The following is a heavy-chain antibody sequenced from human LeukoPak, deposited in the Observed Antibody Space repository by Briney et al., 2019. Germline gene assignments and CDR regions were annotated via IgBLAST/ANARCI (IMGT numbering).Heavy chain of an antibody. D-gene: IGHD6-13*01. V-gene: IGHV3-9*03. Sequence: PGGSLRLSCAASGFTFDDYAMHWVRQAPGKGLEWVSGLSWNSDNIGYADTVKGRFTISRDNAKNSLYLQMNSLRAEDMALYYCVRDIRGRKRQQLGAFDIWGQGTMVTVSS. CDR3: VRDIRGRKRQQLGAFDI. J-gene: IGHJ3*02. CDR2: LSWNSDNI. CDR1: GFTFDDYA.